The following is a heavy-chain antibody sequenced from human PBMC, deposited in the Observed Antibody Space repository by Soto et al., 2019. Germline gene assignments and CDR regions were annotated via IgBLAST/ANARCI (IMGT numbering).Heavy chain of an antibody. Sequence: ASVKVSCKASGYTFTSYTIHWVRQAPGQRLEWMGWINAGNGNTKYSQKFQDRVTITRDTSASTAYMELSSLRSEDTAVYYCARERYCSGASCYWFDPWGQGTLVTVSS. V-gene: IGHV1-3*01. J-gene: IGHJ5*02. CDR1: GYTFTSYT. CDR3: ARERYCSGASCYWFDP. CDR2: INAGNGNT. D-gene: IGHD2-15*01.